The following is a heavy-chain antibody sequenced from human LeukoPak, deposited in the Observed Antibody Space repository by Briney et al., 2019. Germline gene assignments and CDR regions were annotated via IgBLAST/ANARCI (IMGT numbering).Heavy chain of an antibody. J-gene: IGHJ4*02. CDR2: IYYSGST. V-gene: IGHV4-59*01. CDR3: ARVRYYDSSGFVPDY. Sequence: SETLSLTCTVSGGSISSYYWSWIRQPPGKGLEWIGYIYYSGSTNYNPSLKSRVTISVDTSKNQFSLKLSSVTAADTAVYYCARVRYYDSSGFVPDYWGQGTLVTVSS. D-gene: IGHD3-22*01. CDR1: GGSISSYY.